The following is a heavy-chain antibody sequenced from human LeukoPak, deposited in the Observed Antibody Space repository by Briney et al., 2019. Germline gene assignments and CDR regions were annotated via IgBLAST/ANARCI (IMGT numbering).Heavy chain of an antibody. CDR3: ARYDYGRSGFDY. CDR1: GFTVSTNY. V-gene: IGHV3-66*01. D-gene: IGHD5-12*01. CDR2: IYSGGTT. Sequence: GGSLRLSCAASGFTVSTNYMTWVRQAPGKGLEWVSVIYSGGTTYYADSVKGRFSISRDNSKNTLYLQMNSLRAEDTAVYYCARYDYGRSGFDYWGQGTPVTVSS. J-gene: IGHJ4*02.